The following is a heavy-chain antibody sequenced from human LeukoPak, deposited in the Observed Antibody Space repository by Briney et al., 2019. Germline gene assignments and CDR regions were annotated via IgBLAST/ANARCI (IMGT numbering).Heavy chain of an antibody. CDR2: ISYDGGSA. Sequence: GGSLRLSCAASGFSFSGSTMHWVRQAPGKGLEWVAIISYDGGSAYYADSVKGRFTISRDNSKSTLHLQMNSLRAEDSAVFYCAKDQKRDSGYYAMDVWGQGTTVTVSS. CDR3: AKDQKRDSGYYAMDV. D-gene: IGHD2-21*01. V-gene: IGHV3-30*04. J-gene: IGHJ6*02. CDR1: GFSFSGST.